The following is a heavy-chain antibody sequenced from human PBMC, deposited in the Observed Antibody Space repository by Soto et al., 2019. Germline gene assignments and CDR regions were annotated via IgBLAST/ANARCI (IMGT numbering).Heavy chain of an antibody. CDR1: GGSISSYY. J-gene: IGHJ5*02. D-gene: IGHD4-17*01. V-gene: IGHV4-59*01. Sequence: SETLSLTCTVSGGSISSYYWSWIRQPPGKGLEWIGYIYYSGSTNYNPSLKSRVTISVDTSKNQFSLKLSSVTAADTAVYYCARDATTVVTGWFDPWGQGTLVTVS. CDR2: IYYSGST. CDR3: ARDATTVVTGWFDP.